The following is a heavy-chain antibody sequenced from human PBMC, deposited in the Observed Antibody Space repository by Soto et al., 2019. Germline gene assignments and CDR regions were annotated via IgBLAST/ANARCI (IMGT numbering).Heavy chain of an antibody. Sequence: GGSLRLSCAASGFTFSSYSMNWVRQAPGKGLEWVSSISSSSSYIYYADSVKGRFTISRDNAKNSLYLQMNSLRAEDTSVYYCASVAWYDFWSGYYVGSYGMDVWGQGTTVTVSS. V-gene: IGHV3-21*01. D-gene: IGHD3-3*01. CDR1: GFTFSSYS. CDR2: ISSSSSYI. CDR3: ASVAWYDFWSGYYVGSYGMDV. J-gene: IGHJ6*02.